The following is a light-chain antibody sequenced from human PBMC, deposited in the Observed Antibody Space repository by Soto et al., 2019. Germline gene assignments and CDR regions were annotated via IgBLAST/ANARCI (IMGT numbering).Light chain of an antibody. J-gene: IGKJ1*01. Sequence: EIVLTQSPGTLSLSPGERATLSCRASQSVSNNYLAWYQQKPGQAPRLLIYGASGRATGIPDRFSCSGSGTDFILTISRLEPEDFVVYYCQQYGSSTLTFGQGTKVEIK. CDR1: QSVSNNY. V-gene: IGKV3-20*01. CDR3: QQYGSSTLT. CDR2: GAS.